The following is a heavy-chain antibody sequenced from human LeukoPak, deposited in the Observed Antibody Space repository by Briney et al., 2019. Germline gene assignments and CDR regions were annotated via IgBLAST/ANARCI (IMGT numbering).Heavy chain of an antibody. J-gene: IGHJ6*04. CDR1: GFTFSSYE. D-gene: IGHD3-10*02. V-gene: IGHV3-48*03. CDR2: ISSSGSTI. Sequence: GGSLRLSCAASGFTFSSYEMNWVRQAPGKGLEWVSYISSSGSTIYYADSAKGRFTISRDNAKNSLYLQMNSLRAEDTAVYYCAGLGITMIGGVWGKGTTVTISS. CDR3: AGLGITMIGGV.